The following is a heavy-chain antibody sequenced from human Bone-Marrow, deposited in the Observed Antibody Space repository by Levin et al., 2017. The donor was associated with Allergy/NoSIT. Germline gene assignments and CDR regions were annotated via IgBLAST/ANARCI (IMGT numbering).Heavy chain of an antibody. J-gene: IGHJ4*02. Sequence: VSGPTLVKPTQTLTLTCSFSGFSLTNYGEGVGWIRQPPGKALEWLAFAYWDNDNRFNTSLKSRLSVTKDTSRNQVVLTMTNMDPVDTGTYYCAHRLSYNTDWNYGDFDCWGLGTPVTVSS. CDR1: GFSLTNYGEG. D-gene: IGHD1-7*01. CDR2: AYWDNDN. V-gene: IGHV2-5*02. CDR3: AHRLSYNTDWNYGDFDC.